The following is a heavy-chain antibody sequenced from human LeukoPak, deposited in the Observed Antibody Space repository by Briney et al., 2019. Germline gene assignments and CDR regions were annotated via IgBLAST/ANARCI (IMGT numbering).Heavy chain of an antibody. J-gene: IGHJ6*03. Sequence: GGSLRLSCAASGFTFSSYSMNWVRQAPGKGLEWVGRIKAKAHGGTTDYAAPVKGRFTISRDDSKNTLYLQMNSLKTEDTAVYYCTTEEYSSGWYIYYYYMDVWGKGTTVTVSS. CDR2: IKAKAHGGTT. D-gene: IGHD6-19*01. CDR1: GFTFSSYS. V-gene: IGHV3-15*01. CDR3: TTEEYSSGWYIYYYYMDV.